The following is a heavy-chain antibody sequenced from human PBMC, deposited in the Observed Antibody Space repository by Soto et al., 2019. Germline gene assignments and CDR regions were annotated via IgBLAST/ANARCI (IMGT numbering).Heavy chain of an antibody. CDR1: RFTFDDYA. V-gene: IGHV3-23*04. D-gene: IGHD3-22*01. CDR2: ISGSGGST. J-gene: IGHJ4*02. CDR3: ANAVGPHFYYDSSGYPTGDY. Sequence: EVQLVESGGGLVQPGRSLRLSCAASRFTFDDYAMHWVRQAPGKGLEWVSGISGSGGSTYYADSVKGRFTISRDNSKNTLYLQMNSLRAEDTAVYYCANAVGPHFYYDSSGYPTGDYWGQGTLVTVSS.